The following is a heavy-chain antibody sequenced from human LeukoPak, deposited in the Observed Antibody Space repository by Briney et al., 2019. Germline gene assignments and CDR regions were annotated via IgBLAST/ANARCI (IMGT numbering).Heavy chain of an antibody. CDR1: GGSFIGYY. J-gene: IGHJ5*02. CDR2: INHSGST. V-gene: IGHV4-34*01. D-gene: IGHD3-3*01. CDR3: ARGDFWSGPVSHNWFDP. Sequence: KSSETLSLTCAVYGGSFIGYYWSWIRQPPGKGLEWIGEINHSGSTNYNPSLKSRVTISVDTSKNQFSLKLSSVTAADTAVYYCARGDFWSGPVSHNWFDPWGQGTLVTVSS.